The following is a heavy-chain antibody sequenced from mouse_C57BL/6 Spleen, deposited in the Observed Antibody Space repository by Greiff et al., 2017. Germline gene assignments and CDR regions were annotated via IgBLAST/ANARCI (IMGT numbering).Heavy chain of an antibody. CDR1: GFNIQNTY. V-gene: IGHV14-3*01. J-gene: IGHJ2*01. D-gene: IGHD1-1*02. Sequence: VQLQQSVAELVRPGASVKLSCTASGFNIQNTYMHWVKQRPEQGLEWIGRIDPANGNTKYAPKFQGKATITADTSSNTAYLQLSSLTSEDTAIYYCARGGSYFCYWGQGSPLTVSS. CDR2: IDPANGNT. CDR3: ARGGSYFCY.